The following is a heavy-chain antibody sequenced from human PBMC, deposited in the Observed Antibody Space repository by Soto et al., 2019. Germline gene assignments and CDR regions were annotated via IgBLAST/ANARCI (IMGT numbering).Heavy chain of an antibody. J-gene: IGHJ6*02. D-gene: IGHD2-2*01. CDR3: ARASLGYCSSTSCYGPHYYYYYGMDV. CDR2: IYYSGST. V-gene: IGHV4-61*01. CDR1: GGSVSSGSYY. Sequence: SETLSLTCTVSGGSVSSGSYYWSWIRQPPGKGLEWIGYIYYSGSTNYNPSLKSRVTISVDTSKNQFSLKLSSVTAADTAVYYCARASLGYCSSTSCYGPHYYYYYGMDVWGQGTTVTVPS.